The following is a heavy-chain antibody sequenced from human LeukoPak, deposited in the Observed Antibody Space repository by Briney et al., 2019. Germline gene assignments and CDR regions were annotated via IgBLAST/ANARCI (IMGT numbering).Heavy chain of an antibody. J-gene: IGHJ4*02. Sequence: PSETLSLTCTVSGGSISSYYWSWLRQPPGKGLEWIGYIYYSGSTNYNPSLTSRVTISVDTSKNQFSLKLSSVTAADTAVYYCARAPGAALDYWGQGTLVTVSS. V-gene: IGHV4-59*01. D-gene: IGHD6-6*01. CDR2: IYYSGST. CDR1: GGSISSYY. CDR3: ARAPGAALDY.